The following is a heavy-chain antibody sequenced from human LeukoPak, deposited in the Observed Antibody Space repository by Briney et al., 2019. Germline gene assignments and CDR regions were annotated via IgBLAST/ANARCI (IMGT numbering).Heavy chain of an antibody. V-gene: IGHV4-34*01. Sequence: SETLSLTCAVYDGSFSYYPWSWIRQPPGKGLEWIGEINHSGITNYNPSLKSRVIMSVDTSKTQLSLKLSSVTVADTAVYYCARGPIKLRLGELSLFDYWGQGTLVTVS. J-gene: IGHJ4*02. CDR2: INHSGIT. D-gene: IGHD3-16*02. CDR3: ARGPIKLRLGELSLFDY. CDR1: DGSFSYYP.